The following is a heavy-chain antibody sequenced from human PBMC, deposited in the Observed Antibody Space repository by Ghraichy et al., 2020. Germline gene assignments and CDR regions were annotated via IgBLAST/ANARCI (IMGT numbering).Heavy chain of an antibody. V-gene: IGHV4-39*07. D-gene: IGHD1-1*01. CDR1: GGSISSRTYC. J-gene: IGHJ6*02. CDR2: IYYTGTT. CDR3: ARDPGDYYFYGMDV. Sequence: SQTLSLTCTVSGGSISSRTYCWGWIRPPPGKGLEWIGNIYYTGTTYHNPSLKSRVTISIDTSKIQFSLKLSSVTAADTAVYYCARDPGDYYFYGMDVWGQGTTVTVS.